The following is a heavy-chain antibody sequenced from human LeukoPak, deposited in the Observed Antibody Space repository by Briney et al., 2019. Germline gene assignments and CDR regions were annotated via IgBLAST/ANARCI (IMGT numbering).Heavy chain of an antibody. CDR1: GYSFTSYW. D-gene: IGHD2-2*01. CDR2: IDPSDSYT. Sequence: GESLKISCKGSGYSFTSYWISWVRQMPGKGLEWMGRIDPSDSYTNYSPSFQGHVTISADKSISTAYLQWSSLKASDTAMYYCARHPYIDDYCSSTSCLGYFDYWGQGTLVTVSS. V-gene: IGHV5-10-1*01. J-gene: IGHJ4*02. CDR3: ARHPYIDDYCSSTSCLGYFDY.